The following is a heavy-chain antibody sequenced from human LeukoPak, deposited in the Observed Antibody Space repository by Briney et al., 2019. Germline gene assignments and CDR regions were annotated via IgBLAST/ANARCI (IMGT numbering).Heavy chain of an antibody. Sequence: GGSLRLSCAASKFTFSNYCMSWVRQAPGKGLQWVANIKQDGSGKYYVDSVKGRFTISRDNAKNSLYLQMNSLRAEDTAVYYCARQLFYDYGDYEGAFDIWGQGTMVTVSS. J-gene: IGHJ3*02. CDR2: IKQDGSGK. V-gene: IGHV3-7*01. CDR3: ARQLFYDYGDYEGAFDI. D-gene: IGHD4-17*01. CDR1: KFTFSNYC.